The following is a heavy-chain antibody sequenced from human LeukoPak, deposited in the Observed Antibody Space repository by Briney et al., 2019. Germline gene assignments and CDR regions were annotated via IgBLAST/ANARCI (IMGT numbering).Heavy chain of an antibody. Sequence: GGSLRLSCAASGFTFSSHAMSWVREAPGKGLEWVSAITGSGGSTYYADSVKGRFTISRDYSKNTLYLQMNSLRAEDTAVYYCAKDRRPYYYILTVWDYWGQGTLVTVSS. V-gene: IGHV3-23*01. CDR2: ITGSGGST. CDR3: AKDRRPYYYILTVWDY. CDR1: GFTFSSHA. D-gene: IGHD3-9*01. J-gene: IGHJ4*02.